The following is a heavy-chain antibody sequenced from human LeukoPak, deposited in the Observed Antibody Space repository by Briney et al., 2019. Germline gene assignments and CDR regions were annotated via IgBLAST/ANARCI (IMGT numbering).Heavy chain of an antibody. D-gene: IGHD3-9*01. CDR1: GFTLSSYS. V-gene: IGHV3-21*01. J-gene: IGHJ4*02. Sequence: TPGGSLRLSCAASGFTLSSYSMNWVRQAPGKGLEWVSSISSSSSYIYYADSVKGRFTISRDNAKNSLYLQMNSLRAEDTAVYYCARECDILTGYYLPTGYWGQGTLVTVSS. CDR2: ISSSSSYI. CDR3: ARECDILTGYYLPTGY.